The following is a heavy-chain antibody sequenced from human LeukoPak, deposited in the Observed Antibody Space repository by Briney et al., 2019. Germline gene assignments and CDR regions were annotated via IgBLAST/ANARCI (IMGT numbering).Heavy chain of an antibody. V-gene: IGHV6-1*01. CDR3: VRGLAAAGTPSVFQH. CDR2: TYYRSKGYN. Sequence: SQTLSLTCAISGDGVSSNSAACNSIRQSPSRGLEWLGRTYYRSKGYNDYAVSVKSRITINPDTSKNQFSLQLNSVTPEDTAVYYCVRGLAAAGTPSVFQHWGQGTLVTVSS. CDR1: GDGVSSNSAA. J-gene: IGHJ1*01. D-gene: IGHD6-13*01.